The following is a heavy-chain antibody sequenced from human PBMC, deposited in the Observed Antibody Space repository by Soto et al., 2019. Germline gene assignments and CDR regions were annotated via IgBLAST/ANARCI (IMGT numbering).Heavy chain of an antibody. V-gene: IGHV3-30*18. J-gene: IGHJ4*02. CDR1: GLTFSSYG. CDR3: AKEGEYCTNGVCYTVFDY. Sequence: QVQLVESGGGVVQPGRSLRLSCAASGLTFSSYGMHWVRQAPGKGLEWVAVISYDGSNKYYADSVKGRFTISRDNSKNTLYLQMNSLRAEDTAVYYCAKEGEYCTNGVCYTVFDYWGQGTLVTVSS. D-gene: IGHD2-8*01. CDR2: ISYDGSNK.